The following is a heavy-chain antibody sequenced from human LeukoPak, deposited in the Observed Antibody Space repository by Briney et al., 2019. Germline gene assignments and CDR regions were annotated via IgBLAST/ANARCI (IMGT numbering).Heavy chain of an antibody. D-gene: IGHD1-26*01. CDR2: ISSNGGST. CDR1: GSTFSSYV. Sequence: GGSLRLSCAASGSTFSSYVMYWVRQAPGKGLEYVSSISSNGGSTYYANSVKGRFTISRDNAKSTLYLQMNSLRADDTANYYCATHSGTKSGIGSFDMWGQGTMVTVSS. CDR3: ATHSGTKSGIGSFDM. V-gene: IGHV3-64*01. J-gene: IGHJ3*02.